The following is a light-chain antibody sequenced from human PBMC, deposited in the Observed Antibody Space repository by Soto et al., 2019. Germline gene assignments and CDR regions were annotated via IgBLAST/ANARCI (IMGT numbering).Light chain of an antibody. CDR1: QSVSSSY. Sequence: EIVLTQSPGTLSLSPGERATLSCRASQSVSSSYLAWYQQKPGQAPRLLIYGASSRANCIPDRFSGSGSGTDFTLTISRREPEDFAVYYCQQYGSSPRTFGQGTKVEIK. CDR2: GAS. V-gene: IGKV3-20*01. CDR3: QQYGSSPRT. J-gene: IGKJ1*01.